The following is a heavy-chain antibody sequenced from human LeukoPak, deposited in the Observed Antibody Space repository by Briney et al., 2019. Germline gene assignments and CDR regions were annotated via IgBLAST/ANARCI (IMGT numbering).Heavy chain of an antibody. V-gene: IGHV4-59*01. CDR2: IYYNGST. J-gene: IGHJ6*03. CDR1: GGSISSYY. D-gene: IGHD6-6*01. CDR3: ARVVAARPPPHYYYMDV. Sequence: SETLSLTCTVSGGSISSYYWSWIRQPPGKGLEWIGYIYYNGSTNYNPSLKSRVTISVDTSKNQFSLKLSSVTAADTAVYYCARVVAARPPPHYYYMDVWGKGTTVTVSS.